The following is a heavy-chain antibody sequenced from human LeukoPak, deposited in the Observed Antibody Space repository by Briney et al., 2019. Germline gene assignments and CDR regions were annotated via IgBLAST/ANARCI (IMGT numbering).Heavy chain of an antibody. D-gene: IGHD6-19*01. Sequence: GGSLRLSCAASGFTFSSYAMSWVRQAPGKGLEWVSAISGSGGSTYYADSVKGRFTISRDNSKNTLYLQMNSLRAEDTAVYYCAKVDSSGEYYYGMDVWGQGTTVTVSS. CDR3: AKVDSSGEYYYGMDV. CDR2: ISGSGGST. J-gene: IGHJ6*02. V-gene: IGHV3-23*01. CDR1: GFTFSSYA.